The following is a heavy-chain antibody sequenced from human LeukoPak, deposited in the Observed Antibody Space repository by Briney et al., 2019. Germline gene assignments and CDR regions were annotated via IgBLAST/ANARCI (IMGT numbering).Heavy chain of an antibody. CDR2: ISGSGGST. Sequence: GGSLRLSCAASGFTFSTYGMHWVRQAPGKGLEWVSAISGSGGSTYYADSVKGRFTISRDNSKNTLYLQMNSLRAEDTAVYYCAHSGSYYRIDYWGQGTLVTVSS. CDR3: AHSGSYYRIDY. J-gene: IGHJ4*02. CDR1: GFTFSTYG. D-gene: IGHD3-10*01. V-gene: IGHV3-23*01.